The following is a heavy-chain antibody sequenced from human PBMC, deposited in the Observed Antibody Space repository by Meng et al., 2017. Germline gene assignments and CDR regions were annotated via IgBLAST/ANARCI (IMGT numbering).Heavy chain of an antibody. Sequence: ASVKVSCKASGYTFTDYYIHWVRQAPGQGLEWMGRINPIGGGTNYAPKFQGRVTMSRDTSLSTAYMELSSLRSDDTAVYYCARDGSSSWSTEYWGQGTLVTVSS. CDR3: ARDGSSSWSTEY. V-gene: IGHV1-2*06. CDR2: INPIGGGT. CDR1: GYTFTDYY. J-gene: IGHJ4*02. D-gene: IGHD6-6*01.